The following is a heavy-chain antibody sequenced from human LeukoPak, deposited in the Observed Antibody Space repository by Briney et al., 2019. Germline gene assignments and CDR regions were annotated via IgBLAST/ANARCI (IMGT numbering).Heavy chain of an antibody. V-gene: IGHV1-46*01. CDR1: GYTFTNYY. J-gene: IGHJ4*02. CDR2: INPSGGSA. CDR3: ARFNCGGDCYTDY. D-gene: IGHD2-21*02. Sequence: ASVKVSCKTSGYTFTNYYMHWVRQAPGQGLEWMGIINPSGGSATYAQKFQGRVTMTRDTSTSTVYMELSSLRSEDTAVYYCARFNCGGDCYTDYWGQGTLVTVS.